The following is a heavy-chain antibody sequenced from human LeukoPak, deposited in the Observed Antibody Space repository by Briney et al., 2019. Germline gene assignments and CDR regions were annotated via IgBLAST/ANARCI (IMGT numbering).Heavy chain of an antibody. Sequence: ASVKVSCKASGYTFTSYDISWVRQATGQGLEWMGWMNPNSGNTGYAQKFQGRVTMTRNTSISTAYMELSSLRSEDTAVYYCARGGPGDYYYYGMDVWGQGTTVTVSS. CDR1: GYTFTSYD. V-gene: IGHV1-8*01. J-gene: IGHJ6*02. D-gene: IGHD1-14*01. CDR2: MNPNSGNT. CDR3: ARGGPGDYYYYGMDV.